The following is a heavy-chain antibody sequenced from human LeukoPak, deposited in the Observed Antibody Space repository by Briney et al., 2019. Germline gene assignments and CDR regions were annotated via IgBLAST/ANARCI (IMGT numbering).Heavy chain of an antibody. Sequence: SQTLSLTCAISGDSFSSNSAAWNWIRQSPSRGLEWLGRTYYRSKWYNDYAVSVKSRITINPDTSKNQFSLQLNSVTPEDTAVYYCARDLDGCSSTSCYVGSGGMDVWGQGTTVTVSS. CDR1: GDSFSSNSAA. D-gene: IGHD2-2*01. V-gene: IGHV6-1*01. CDR3: ARDLDGCSSTSCYVGSGGMDV. J-gene: IGHJ6*02. CDR2: TYYRSKWYN.